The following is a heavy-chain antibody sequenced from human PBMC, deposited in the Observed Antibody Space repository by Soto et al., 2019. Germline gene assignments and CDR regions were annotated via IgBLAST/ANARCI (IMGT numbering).Heavy chain of an antibody. CDR2: IYPGDSDT. J-gene: IGHJ5*02. Sequence: PGESLKISCNGSGYSFTSYWIGWVRQMPGKGLEWMGIIYPGDSDTRYSPSFQGQVTISADKSISTAYLQWSSLKASDTAMYYCATSGARGYSGYDSWFDPWGQGTLVTVSS. CDR3: ATSGARGYSGYDSWFDP. D-gene: IGHD5-12*01. CDR1: GYSFTSYW. V-gene: IGHV5-51*01.